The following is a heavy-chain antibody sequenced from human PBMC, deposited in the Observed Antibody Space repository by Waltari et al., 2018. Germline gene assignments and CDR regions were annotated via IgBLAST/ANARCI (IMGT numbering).Heavy chain of an antibody. D-gene: IGHD5-18*01. CDR1: VGSISSSTSY. J-gene: IGHJ5*02. CDR2: VFYSGIT. V-gene: IGHV4-39*01. CDR3: ARRGYNYGLSWFDP. Sequence: QLQLQESGPGLVKPSEPLSLTCTVSVGSISSSTSYWGWTRQPPGKGLEWIGSVFYSGITYYNPSLKSRFTISVDTSKNQFSLKLSSVTAADTAVYYCARRGYNYGLSWFDPWGQGTLVTVSS.